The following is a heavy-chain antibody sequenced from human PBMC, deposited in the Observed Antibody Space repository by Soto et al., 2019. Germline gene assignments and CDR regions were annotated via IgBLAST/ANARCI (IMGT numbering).Heavy chain of an antibody. CDR1: GYTFTTYW. CDR3: ARRGYDYYYGMDV. Sequence: GESLKISCTGSGYTFTTYWIGWVRQMPGEGLEWVGIIYPGDSDTRYSPSFQGQVTISADKSISTAYLQWSSLKASDTAMYYCARRGYDYYYGMDVWGQGTTVTVSS. V-gene: IGHV5-51*01. J-gene: IGHJ6*02. CDR2: IYPGDSDT.